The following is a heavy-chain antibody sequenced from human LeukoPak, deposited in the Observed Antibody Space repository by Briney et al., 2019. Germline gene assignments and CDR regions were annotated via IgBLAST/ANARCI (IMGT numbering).Heavy chain of an antibody. CDR3: ARIGVTTGWAFDY. D-gene: IGHD6-19*01. CDR2: IYYSGST. V-gene: IGHV4-39*07. J-gene: IGHJ4*02. CDR1: GGSISSSSYY. Sequence: SETLSLTCTVSGGSISSSSYYWGWIRQPPGKGLEWIGSIYYSGSTYYNPSLKSRVTISVDTSKNQFSLKLSSVTAADTAVYYCARIGVTTGWAFDYWGQGTLLTVSS.